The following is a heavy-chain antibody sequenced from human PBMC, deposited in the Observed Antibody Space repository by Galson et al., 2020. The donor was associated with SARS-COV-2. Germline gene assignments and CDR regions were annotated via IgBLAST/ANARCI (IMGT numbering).Heavy chain of an antibody. CDR3: AGVFTGAATGVEHFPH. CDR1: GYTFTSYA. V-gene: IGHV7-4-1*02. D-gene: IGHD1-26*01. Sequence: ASVKVSCKASGYTFTSYAMNWVRQAPGQGLEWMGWINTNTGNPTYAQGFTGRFVFSLDTSVSTAYLQISSLKAEDTAVYYCAGVFTGAATGVEHFPHWGQGTLVTVSS. J-gene: IGHJ1*01. CDR2: INTNTGNP.